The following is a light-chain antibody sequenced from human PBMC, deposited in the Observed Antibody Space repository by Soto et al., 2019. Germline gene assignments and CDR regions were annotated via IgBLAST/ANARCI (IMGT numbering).Light chain of an antibody. J-gene: IGKJ2*01. V-gene: IGKV3-15*01. Sequence: EIVMTQSPATLSVSLGERATLSCRASQSVGSNVAWYQQKPGQAPSLLIYGASSSATGIPARFGGSGSGTEFTLTISSLQSEDFAVYYCQQYNNWPRTFGQGTKLEIK. CDR3: QQYNNWPRT. CDR1: QSVGSN. CDR2: GAS.